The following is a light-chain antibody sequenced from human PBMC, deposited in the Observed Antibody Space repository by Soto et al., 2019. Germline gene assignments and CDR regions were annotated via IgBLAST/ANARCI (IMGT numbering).Light chain of an antibody. CDR2: EAS. J-gene: IGKJ1*01. Sequence: DIQMTQSPSTLSASVGDRVTIPCRASQNISPWLAWYQQKPGKAPSLRIYEASSLENGVPSRFSGSGSGTEFSLTISSLQPDDSATYYCQQYNSGWTFGQGTKVDIK. CDR1: QNISPW. V-gene: IGKV1-5*03. CDR3: QQYNSGWT.